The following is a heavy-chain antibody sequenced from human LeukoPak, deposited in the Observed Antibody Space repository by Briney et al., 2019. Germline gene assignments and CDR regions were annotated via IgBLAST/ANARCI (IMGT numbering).Heavy chain of an antibody. Sequence: GESLKISCKGSGYSFTSYWIGWVRQMPGKGLEWMGIIYPGDSDTRYSPSFQGQVTISADKSISTAYLQWSSLKASDTAMYYCARLSGNMAAGTNYFDYWGQGTLVTVSS. CDR3: ARLSGNMAAGTNYFDY. D-gene: IGHD6-19*01. J-gene: IGHJ4*02. V-gene: IGHV5-51*01. CDR1: GYSFTSYW. CDR2: IYPGDSDT.